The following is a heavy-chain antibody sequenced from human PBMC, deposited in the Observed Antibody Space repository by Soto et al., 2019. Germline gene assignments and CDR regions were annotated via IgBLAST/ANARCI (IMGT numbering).Heavy chain of an antibody. Sequence: PGGSLRLSCAASGFTFSNYAMHWVRQAPGKGLEWVADISHDGRIKYYAYSVKGRFTFSRDNSNNTLFLQMNSLRVEDTAVYYCARDQGGYCPYYFESWGQGTLVNVSS. V-gene: IGHV3-30*04. CDR3: ARDQGGYCPYYFES. CDR1: GFTFSNYA. CDR2: ISHDGRIK. D-gene: IGHD2-21*01. J-gene: IGHJ4*02.